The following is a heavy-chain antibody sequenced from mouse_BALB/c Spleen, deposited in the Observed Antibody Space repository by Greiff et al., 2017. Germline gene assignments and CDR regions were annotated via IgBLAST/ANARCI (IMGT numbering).Heavy chain of an antibody. J-gene: IGHJ3*01. CDR1: GYSITSDYA. CDR3: ARGDYYGWFAY. Sequence: EVKVEESGPGLVKPSQSLSLTCTVTGYSITSDYAWNWIRQFPGNKLEWMGYISYSGSTSYNPSLKSRISITRDTSKNQFFLQLNSVTTEDTATYYCARGDYYGWFAYWGQGTLVTVSA. D-gene: IGHD1-1*01. CDR2: ISYSGST. V-gene: IGHV3-2*02.